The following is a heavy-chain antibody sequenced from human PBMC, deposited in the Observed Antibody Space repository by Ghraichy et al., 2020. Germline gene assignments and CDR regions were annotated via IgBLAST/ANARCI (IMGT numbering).Heavy chain of an antibody. Sequence: GGSLRLSCAASGFTFDDYAMHWVRQAPGKGLEWVSGISWNNGIIGYADSVKGRFTISRDNAKNSLYLQMNSLRAEDTALYYCVKDIAARRNYYYYMDVWGKGATVTVSS. CDR1: GFTFDDYA. CDR3: VKDIAARRNYYYYMDV. J-gene: IGHJ6*03. D-gene: IGHD6-6*01. CDR2: ISWNNGII. V-gene: IGHV3-9*01.